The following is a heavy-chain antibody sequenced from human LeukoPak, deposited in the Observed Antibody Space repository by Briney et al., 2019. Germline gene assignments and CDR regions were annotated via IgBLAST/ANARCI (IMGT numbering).Heavy chain of an antibody. J-gene: IGHJ4*02. V-gene: IGHV4-39*01. CDR3: ARQYGAGYSSTWYFDY. D-gene: IGHD2-2*01. Sequence: PLETLSLTCTVSGGSISSSAYSWGWIRQPPGKGLEWIGNIYHSGNIYYNASLKSRVAISVDTSKNQFSLKLNSVTATDTAVYHCARQYGAGYSSTWYFDYWGQGTLVTVSS. CDR2: IYHSGNI. CDR1: GGSISSSAYS.